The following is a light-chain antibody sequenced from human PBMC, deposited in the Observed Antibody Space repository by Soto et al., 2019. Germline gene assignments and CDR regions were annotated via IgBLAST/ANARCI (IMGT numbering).Light chain of an antibody. Sequence: DIPMTQSPSTLSASVGDRVTITCRASQRINNWLAWYQQKPGKAPNFLMFDASTLETGVTSRFSGSGSGTEFTLSISSLQPDDFATYFCQQYHTCPYTFGQGTKLEIK. V-gene: IGKV1-5*01. CDR3: QQYHTCPYT. CDR2: DAS. J-gene: IGKJ2*01. CDR1: QRINNW.